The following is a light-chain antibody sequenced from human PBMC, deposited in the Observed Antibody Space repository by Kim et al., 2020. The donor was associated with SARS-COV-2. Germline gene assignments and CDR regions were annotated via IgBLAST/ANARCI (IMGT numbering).Light chain of an antibody. V-gene: IGKV1-5*03. CDR2: RAS. Sequence: SASVGDRVTTTCRASRYISTWLAWYRQRPGTAPELLIYRASDLQTGVPSRFRGSGSGTEFTLTITNLQPEDFATYYCQHYHEFLYSFGQGTKLEI. CDR3: QHYHEFLYS. CDR1: RYISTW. J-gene: IGKJ2*03.